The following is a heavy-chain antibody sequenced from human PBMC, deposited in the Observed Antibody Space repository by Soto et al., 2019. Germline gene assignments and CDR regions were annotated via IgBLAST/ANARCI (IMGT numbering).Heavy chain of an antibody. CDR3: ATFVVPASQQTDFDF. CDR2: IYYSGTT. V-gene: IGHV4-39*01. J-gene: IGHJ4*02. Sequence: SQTLSPASPLYTPSTATSNNYWGWLRQTPGKGLDWLGQIYYSGTTHYNSTAKTRVTITVDSSKTQFSLTPNYVTAAATTALYCATFVVPASQQTDFDFWGPGTLVTVSS. D-gene: IGHD2-21*02. CDR1: TPSTATSNNY.